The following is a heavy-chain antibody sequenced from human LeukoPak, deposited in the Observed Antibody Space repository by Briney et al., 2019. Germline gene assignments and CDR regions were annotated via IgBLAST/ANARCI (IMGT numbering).Heavy chain of an antibody. CDR3: ARDEIAAAGLFDY. J-gene: IGHJ4*02. Sequence: AGGSLRLSCAASGFTFSSYEMNWVRQAPGKGLEWVSSISSSSSYIYYADSVKGRFTISRDNAENSLYLQMNSLRAEDTAVYYCARDEIAAAGLFDYWGQGTLVTVSS. CDR1: GFTFSSYE. CDR2: ISSSSSYI. D-gene: IGHD6-13*01. V-gene: IGHV3-21*01.